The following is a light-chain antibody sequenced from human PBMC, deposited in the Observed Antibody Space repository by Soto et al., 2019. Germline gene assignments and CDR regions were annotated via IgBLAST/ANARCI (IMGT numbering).Light chain of an antibody. Sequence: DTVMTQSPATLSVSPGERATLSCRASQNIYSNLAWYQQKAGQAPRLLIYRASTRATGVPDRFSGSGSGTEFTRTISSLQSEDSAVYFCQQFSDWPPYTFGQGTKLEIK. CDR2: RAS. J-gene: IGKJ2*01. CDR1: QNIYSN. V-gene: IGKV3-15*01. CDR3: QQFSDWPPYT.